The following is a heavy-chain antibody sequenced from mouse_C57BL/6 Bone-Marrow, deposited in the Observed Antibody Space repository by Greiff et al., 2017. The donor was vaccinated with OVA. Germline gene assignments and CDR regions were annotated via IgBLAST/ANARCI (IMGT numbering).Heavy chain of an antibody. V-gene: IGHV1-50*01. CDR1: GYTFTSYW. D-gene: IGHD1-1*01. Sequence: QVQLQQSGAELVKPGASVKLSCKASGYTFTSYWMQWVKQRPGQGLEWIGEIDPSDSYTTYNQKFKGKATLTVDTSSSTAYMQLSSLTSEDSAVYYGARMDYGSSYDYAMDYWGQGTAVTVSS. CDR3: ARMDYGSSYDYAMDY. J-gene: IGHJ4*01. CDR2: IDPSDSYT.